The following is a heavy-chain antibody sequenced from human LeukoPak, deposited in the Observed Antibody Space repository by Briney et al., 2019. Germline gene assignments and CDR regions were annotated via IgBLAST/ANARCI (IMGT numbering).Heavy chain of an antibody. V-gene: IGHV3-7*02. CDR3: TRVLAGRSDLMDV. CDR1: GFTFSNYW. Sequence: GGSLRLSCATSGFTFSNYWMAWVRQAPGKGLEWVANIKQDGSEKYYVDSVKGRFTLSRDNAKNSLYLQMNSLRAEDAAVYYCTRVLAGRSDLMDVWGRGTTVTVSS. D-gene: IGHD4/OR15-4a*01. J-gene: IGHJ6*02. CDR2: IKQDGSEK.